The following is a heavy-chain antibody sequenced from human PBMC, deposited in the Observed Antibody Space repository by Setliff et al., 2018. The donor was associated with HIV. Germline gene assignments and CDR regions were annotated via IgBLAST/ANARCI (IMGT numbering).Heavy chain of an antibody. J-gene: IGHJ4*02. Sequence: PGGSLRLSCAASGFVFTDHSLHWVRQAPGEGLEWISYISATGTTVSYADSVRGRFIISRDSVRNEVYLQMKSLRVEDTAIYFCAKVQQPFYFDSGGEGFDYWGQGTLVTVSS. CDR3: AKVQQPFYFDSGGEGFDY. V-gene: IGHV3-48*01. D-gene: IGHD3-22*01. CDR1: GFVFTDHS. CDR2: ISATGTTV.